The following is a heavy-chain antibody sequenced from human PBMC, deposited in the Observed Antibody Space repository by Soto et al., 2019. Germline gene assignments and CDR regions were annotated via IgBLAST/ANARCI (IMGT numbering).Heavy chain of an antibody. CDR3: ARHGFGSLHGLVDV. CDR1: GGSITNYY. V-gene: IGHV4-59*08. Sequence: QVQLQESGPGLVKPSETLSLTCTVSGGSITNYYCSWFRQPPGKGLEWIGYIQYNGYSAYNLSLKRPVPMSMDTSKTQFSLMLESVTATDTAVYYCARHGFGSLHGLVDVWGQGTTVIVSS. J-gene: IGHJ6*02. D-gene: IGHD3-10*01. CDR2: IQYNGYS.